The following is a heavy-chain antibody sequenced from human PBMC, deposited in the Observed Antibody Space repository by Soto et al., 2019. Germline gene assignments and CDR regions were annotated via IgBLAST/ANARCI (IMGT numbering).Heavy chain of an antibody. Sequence: PSETLSLTXTVSGGSPSSYYWRWVRPLPGHGLEWIGYIYYSGSTNYNPSLKSRDTISIDTSKNQFSLKLSSVTTADPDFDYFARGRYTYGSDYWGQGTLVTVSS. CDR2: IYYSGST. J-gene: IGHJ4*02. V-gene: IGHV4-59*01. D-gene: IGHD5-18*01. CDR3: ARGRYTYGSDY. CDR1: GGSPSSYY.